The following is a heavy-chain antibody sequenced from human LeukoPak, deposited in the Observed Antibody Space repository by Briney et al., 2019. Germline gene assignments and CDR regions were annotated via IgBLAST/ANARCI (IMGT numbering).Heavy chain of an antibody. CDR2: IYYSGST. J-gene: IGHJ1*01. CDR3: ARGPRRWLPQGWASGYFQH. V-gene: IGHV4-39*07. Sequence: SETLSLTCTVSGGSISSSSYYWGWIRQPPGKGLEWIGSIYYSGSTYYNPSLKSRVTISVDTSKNQFSLKLSSVTAADTAVYYCARGPRRWLPQGWASGYFQHWGQGTLVTVSS. D-gene: IGHD5-24*01. CDR1: GGSISSSSYY.